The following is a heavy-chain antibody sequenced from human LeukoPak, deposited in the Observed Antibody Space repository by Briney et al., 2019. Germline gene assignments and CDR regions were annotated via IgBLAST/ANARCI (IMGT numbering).Heavy chain of an antibody. CDR3: VKGGGDFDWIRDYFDS. CDR1: GFTFKDNV. Sequence: PRGSLRLSCAAPGFTFKDNVLYWVRQAPGKGLEWVSGISWNGDNIGYADCVKGRFTISRDDAKNSLYLQMNRLRPEDTALYYCVKGGGDFDWIRDYFDSWGQGTLVTVSS. CDR2: ISWNGDNI. V-gene: IGHV3-9*01. J-gene: IGHJ4*02. D-gene: IGHD3-9*01.